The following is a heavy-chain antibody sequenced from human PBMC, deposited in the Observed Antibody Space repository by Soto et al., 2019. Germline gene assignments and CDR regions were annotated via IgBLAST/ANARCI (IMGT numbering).Heavy chain of an antibody. Sequence: QVQLQESGPGLVKPSQTLSLTCTVSGGSISSGGYYWSWIRQHPGKGLEWIGYIYYSGSTYYNPSPRIRYTISVDTSKNQFSLKLSSVTAAATSVYYCARSPEATVTAFDYWGQGTLVTVSS. CDR3: ARSPEATVTAFDY. CDR1: GGSISSGGYY. J-gene: IGHJ4*02. CDR2: IYYSGST. D-gene: IGHD4-17*01. V-gene: IGHV4-31*03.